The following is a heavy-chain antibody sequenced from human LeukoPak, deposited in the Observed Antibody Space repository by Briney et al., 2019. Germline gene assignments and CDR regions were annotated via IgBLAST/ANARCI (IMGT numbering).Heavy chain of an antibody. J-gene: IGHJ3*02. CDR3: ARDEVGPGRAFDI. Sequence: GASVKVSCKASGYTFTSYYMHWVRQAPGQGLEWMGIINPSGGSTSYAQKFQGRVTMTRVTSTSTVYMELSSLSSEDTAVYYCARDEVGPGRAFDIWGQGTMVTVSS. CDR2: INPSGGST. V-gene: IGHV1-46*01. CDR1: GYTFTSYY.